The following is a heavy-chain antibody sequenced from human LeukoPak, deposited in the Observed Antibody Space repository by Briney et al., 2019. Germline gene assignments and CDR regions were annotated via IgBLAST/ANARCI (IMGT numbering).Heavy chain of an antibody. CDR3: ARTETIIGYCSSTSCYDDAFDI. D-gene: IGHD2-2*01. CDR1: GYTFTSYG. Sequence: ASVKVSCKASGYTFTSYGISWVRRAPGQGLEWMGWISAYNGNTNYAQKLQGRVTMTTDTSTSTAYMELRSLRSDDTAVYYCARTETIIGYCSSTSCYDDAFDIWGQGTMVTVSS. J-gene: IGHJ3*02. V-gene: IGHV1-18*01. CDR2: ISAYNGNT.